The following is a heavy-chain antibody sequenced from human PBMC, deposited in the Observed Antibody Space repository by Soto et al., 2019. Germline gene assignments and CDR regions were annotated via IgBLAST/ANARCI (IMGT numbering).Heavy chain of an antibody. V-gene: IGHV4-59*01. J-gene: IGHJ5*02. D-gene: IGHD3-3*01. CDR1: GASIRSNY. CDR2: TYFTGTT. Sequence: LSLTCSVSGASIRSNYWTWIRQPPGKGLEWIGYTYFTGTTNYNPSLKSRVSMSIDTSKNQFSLRLSSVTAADTAVYYCARGDGYYDFWSGYFDPWGQGTPVTVSS. CDR3: ARGDGYYDFWSGYFDP.